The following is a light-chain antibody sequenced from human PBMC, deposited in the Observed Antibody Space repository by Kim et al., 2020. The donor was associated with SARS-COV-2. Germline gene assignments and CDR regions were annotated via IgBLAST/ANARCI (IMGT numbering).Light chain of an antibody. V-gene: IGKV3-20*01. CDR1: QSDSSSY. Sequence: WSPVERATLSCRDSQSDSSSYLAWYQQKPGQAPRLLIYGASSRATGIPDRFSGSGSETDFTLTISRLEPEDFAVYCCQQYGSSPYTFGQGTKLEI. CDR2: GAS. J-gene: IGKJ2*01. CDR3: QQYGSSPYT.